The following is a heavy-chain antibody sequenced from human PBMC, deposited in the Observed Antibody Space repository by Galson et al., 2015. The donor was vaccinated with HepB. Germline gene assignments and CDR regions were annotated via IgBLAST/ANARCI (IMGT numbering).Heavy chain of an antibody. CDR3: ARLGDFSGYTSA. V-gene: IGHV3-73*01. D-gene: IGHD5-18*01. CDR1: GFKFGGSA. CDR2: IRSKANNYAS. J-gene: IGHJ4*02. Sequence: SLRLSCAASGFKFGGSAIHWVRQGSGKGPECVGRIRSKANNYASSYVPALEGRLTISRDDSKNMAYLHMRSLKADDTAVYYCARLGDFSGYTSAWGQGTQVTVSS.